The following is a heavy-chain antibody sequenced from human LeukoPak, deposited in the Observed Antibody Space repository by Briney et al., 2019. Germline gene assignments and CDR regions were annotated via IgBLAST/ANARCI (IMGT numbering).Heavy chain of an antibody. CDR3: ARDKDDYGSGNHWSDP. J-gene: IGHJ5*02. D-gene: IGHD3-10*01. CDR2: ISSSGSTI. CDR1: GFTFSDYY. V-gene: IGHV3-11*01. Sequence: GGSLRLSCAASGFTFSDYYMSWIRQAPGKGLEWVSYISSSGSTIYYADSAKGRFTISRDNAKNSLYLQMNSLRAEDTAVYYCARDKDDYGSGNHWSDPWGQGTLVTVSS.